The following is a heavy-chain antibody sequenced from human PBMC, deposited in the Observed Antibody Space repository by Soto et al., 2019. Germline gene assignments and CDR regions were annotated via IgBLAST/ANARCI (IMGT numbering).Heavy chain of an antibody. CDR1: GGSISSYY. J-gene: IGHJ4*02. CDR3: ARGRSGDPRYFDY. V-gene: IGHV4-59*01. D-gene: IGHD3-3*01. Sequence: SETLSLTCTVSGGSISSYYWTWIRQPPGKGLEWIGYLYYIGTTNYNPSLKSRVTILLDTSKKQFSLRLNSVTAADTAMYYCARGRSGDPRYFDYWGQGTLVTVSS. CDR2: LYYIGTT.